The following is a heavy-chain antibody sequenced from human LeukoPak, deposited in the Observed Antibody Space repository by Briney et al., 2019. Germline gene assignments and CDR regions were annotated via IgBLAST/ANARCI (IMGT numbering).Heavy chain of an antibody. D-gene: IGHD5-12*01. J-gene: IGHJ6*02. CDR2: ISDSGGST. Sequence: GGSLRLSCEASGFTFSTYGMSWVRQAPGKGLGWVSGISDSGGSTFYADSVKGRFTISRDNSKNTLYLQMSSLRAEDTAVYYCAKHHYDVYYYYAMGVWGQGTTVTVSS. CDR1: GFTFSTYG. CDR3: AKHHYDVYYYYAMGV. V-gene: IGHV3-23*01.